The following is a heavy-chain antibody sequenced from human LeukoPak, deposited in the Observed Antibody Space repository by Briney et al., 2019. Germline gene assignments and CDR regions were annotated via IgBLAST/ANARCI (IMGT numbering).Heavy chain of an antibody. CDR3: ASRSPPITMVRGQYYYYMDV. J-gene: IGHJ6*03. CDR2: INPNSGGT. Sequence: ASVKLSCKASGYTFTGYYMHWVRQAPGQGLEWMGLINPNSGGTNYAQKFQGRVTMTRDTSISTAYMELSRLRSDDTAVYYCASRSPPITMVRGQYYYYMDVWGKGTTVTISS. D-gene: IGHD3-10*01. V-gene: IGHV1-2*02. CDR1: GYTFTGYY.